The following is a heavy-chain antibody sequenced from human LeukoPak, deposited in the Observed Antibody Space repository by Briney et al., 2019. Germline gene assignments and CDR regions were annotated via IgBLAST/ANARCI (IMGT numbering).Heavy chain of an antibody. CDR1: GFTLRTYF. V-gene: IGHV3-48*02. J-gene: IGHJ4*02. D-gene: IGHD4-17*01. CDR3: AKAIYGDDAFDS. CDR2: IGGSINNI. Sequence: GGSLRLSCTASGFTLRTYFINWVRQAPGKGLEWVSHIGGSINNIYYADSVKGRFTISRDNAKDSVYLQMNSLRDEDTAVYFCAKAIYGDDAFDSWGQGTLVTVSS.